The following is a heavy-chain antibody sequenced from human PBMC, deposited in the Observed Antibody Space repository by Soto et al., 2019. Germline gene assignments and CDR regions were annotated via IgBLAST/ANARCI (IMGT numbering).Heavy chain of an antibody. D-gene: IGHD3-3*01. CDR1: GFTFSSYG. CDR3: TKDASSGITSYDS. J-gene: IGHJ2*01. CDR2: VSGSAGST. V-gene: IGHV3-23*01. Sequence: EVQLLESGGGLVQPGGSLRLSCAASGFTFSSYGMSWVRQAPGKGLEWVSVVSGSAGSTYYADSVKGRFTISGDNSNNPLYLQINRLRDEDKAIYYCTKDASSGITSYDSWGHGTVVTVSS.